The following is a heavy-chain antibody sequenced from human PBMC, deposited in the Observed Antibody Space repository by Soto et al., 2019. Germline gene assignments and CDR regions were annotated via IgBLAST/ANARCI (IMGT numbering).Heavy chain of an antibody. J-gene: IGHJ4*02. D-gene: IGHD3-10*01. Sequence: EVQLVQSGAEVKKPGESLKISCKGSGYSFTTYWIGWVRQMPGKGLELMGIIYPDDSDTRYSPSFQGQVTISADKSISTSYLQWRSLKASHTAMYYCARLRGGEARWLADYWGQGTGVTVSS. CDR2: IYPDDSDT. CDR1: GYSFTTYW. V-gene: IGHV5-51*03. CDR3: ARLRGGEARWLADY.